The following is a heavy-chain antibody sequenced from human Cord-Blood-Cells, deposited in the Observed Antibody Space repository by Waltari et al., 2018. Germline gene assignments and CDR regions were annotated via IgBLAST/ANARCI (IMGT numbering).Heavy chain of an antibody. CDR1: GYTFTSYG. CDR2: ISAYNGNT. J-gene: IGHJ1*01. Sequence: QVQLVQSGAGVKKPGASVKVSCKASGYTFTSYGISWVRQAPGQGLEWMGWISAYNGNTNYAQKLQGRVTMTTDTSTSTAYMELRSLRSDDTAVYYCARVPYSSGWYGPWDFQHWGQGTLVTVSS. CDR3: ARVPYSSGWYGPWDFQH. D-gene: IGHD6-19*01. V-gene: IGHV1-18*01.